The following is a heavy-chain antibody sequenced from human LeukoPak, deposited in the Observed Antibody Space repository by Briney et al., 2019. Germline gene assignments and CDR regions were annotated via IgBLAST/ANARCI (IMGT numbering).Heavy chain of an antibody. Sequence: PGRSLRLSCAASGFTFSSYGMHWVRQAPGKGLEWVAVISYDGSNKYYADSVKGRFTISRVNSKNTLYLQMNSLRAEDTAVYYCAKDLSLGLDYWGQGTLVTVSS. CDR3: AKDLSLGLDY. CDR1: GFTFSSYG. J-gene: IGHJ4*02. CDR2: ISYDGSNK. D-gene: IGHD2/OR15-2a*01. V-gene: IGHV3-30*18.